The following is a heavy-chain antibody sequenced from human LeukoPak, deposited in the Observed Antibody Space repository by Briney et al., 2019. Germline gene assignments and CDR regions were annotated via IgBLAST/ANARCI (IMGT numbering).Heavy chain of an antibody. Sequence: SETLSLTCTVSGGSISSYYWSWIRQPAGKGLEWIGRIYTSGSTNYNPSLKSRVTMSVDTSKNQFSLKLSSVTAADTAGYYCARADIVVVPAGAFDIWGQGTMVTVSS. CDR3: ARADIVVVPAGAFDI. V-gene: IGHV4-4*07. CDR1: GGSISSYY. CDR2: IYTSGST. J-gene: IGHJ3*02. D-gene: IGHD2-2*01.